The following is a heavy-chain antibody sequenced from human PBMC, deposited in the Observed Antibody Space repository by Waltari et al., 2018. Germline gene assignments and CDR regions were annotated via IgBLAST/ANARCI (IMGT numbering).Heavy chain of an antibody. CDR3: AKDMLTVAGPLDG. CDR1: GFSFDDYA. CDR2: ISWNSGSI. Sequence: EVQLVESGGGLVQPGRSLRFSCAASGFSFDDYAMHWVRQVPGKGLEWVSGISWNSGSIDYADYGKGRFTIARDNAKNSLYLQMNRLRAGDTALYYCAKDMLTVAGPLDGWGQGILVTVSS. V-gene: IGHV3-9*01. D-gene: IGHD6-19*01. J-gene: IGHJ4*02.